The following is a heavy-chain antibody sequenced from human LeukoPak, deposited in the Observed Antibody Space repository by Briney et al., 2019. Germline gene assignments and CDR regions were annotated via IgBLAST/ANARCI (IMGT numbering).Heavy chain of an antibody. D-gene: IGHD3-10*01. J-gene: IGHJ4*02. V-gene: IGHV3-74*01. Sequence: TGGSLRLSCAASGFTFRTYWMHWVRQAPGKGLVWVSRINTDGRSTSYADSVKGRFTVSRDNSKDTLYLQMNSLRADDTAVYYCARDSVVLWFGGPFDYWGQGTLVTVSS. CDR1: GFTFRTYW. CDR3: ARDSVVLWFGGPFDY. CDR2: INTDGRST.